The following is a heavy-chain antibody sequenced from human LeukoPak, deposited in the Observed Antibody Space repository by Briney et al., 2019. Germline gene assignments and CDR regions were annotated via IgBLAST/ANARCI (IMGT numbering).Heavy chain of an antibody. CDR2: INHSGST. CDR1: GGSFSGYY. V-gene: IGHV4-34*01. J-gene: IGHJ3*02. CDR3: ARSLYYYGSDSFDI. Sequence: SETLSLTCAVYGGSFSGYYWSWIRQPPGKGLEWIGEINHSGSTNYNPSLKSRVTISVDTSKNQFSLKLSSVTAADTAVYYCARSLYYYGSDSFDIWGRGTMVTVSS. D-gene: IGHD3-10*01.